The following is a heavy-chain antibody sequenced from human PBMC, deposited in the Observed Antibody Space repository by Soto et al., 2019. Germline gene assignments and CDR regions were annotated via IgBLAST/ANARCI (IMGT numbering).Heavy chain of an antibody. CDR1: GFTFSSYG. CDR2: ISYDGSNK. D-gene: IGHD3-3*01. V-gene: IGHV3-30*03. J-gene: IGHJ4*02. Sequence: HPGGSLRLSCAASGFTFSSYGMHWVRQAPGKGLEWVAVISYDGSNKYYADSVKGRFTISRDNSKNTLYLQMNSLRAEDTAVYYCASEVRRRNFWVYFDYWGQGTLVTVSS. CDR3: ASEVRRRNFWVYFDY.